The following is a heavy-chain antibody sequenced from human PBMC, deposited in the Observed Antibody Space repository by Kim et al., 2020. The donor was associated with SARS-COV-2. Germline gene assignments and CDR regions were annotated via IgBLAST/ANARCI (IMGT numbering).Heavy chain of an antibody. J-gene: IGHJ4*02. D-gene: IGHD3-10*01. V-gene: IGHV4-38-2*02. CDR3: ATYQAGGAGSGL. CDR2: TGST. CDR1: DDSLSSGYH. Sequence: SETLSLTCTVSDDSLSSGYHWTWIRQPPGKGLEWIGQTGSTNYNPSRESRATISVDTSKNQFSLKVTSVTPADTAVYYCATYQAGGAGSGLWGQGIMVTVSS.